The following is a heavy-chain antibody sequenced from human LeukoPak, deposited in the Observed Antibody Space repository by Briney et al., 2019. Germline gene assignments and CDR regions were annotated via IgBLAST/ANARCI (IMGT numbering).Heavy chain of an antibody. Sequence: ASVKASCKASGYTFTSYDINWVRQATGQGLEWMGWMNPNSGNTGYAQKFQGRVTMTRNTSISTAYMELSSLRSEDTAVYYCARYYGSGSYLLHAYYYYMDVWGKGTTVTVSS. D-gene: IGHD3-10*01. CDR1: GYTFTSYD. V-gene: IGHV1-8*01. CDR2: MNPNSGNT. CDR3: ARYYGSGSYLLHAYYYYMDV. J-gene: IGHJ6*03.